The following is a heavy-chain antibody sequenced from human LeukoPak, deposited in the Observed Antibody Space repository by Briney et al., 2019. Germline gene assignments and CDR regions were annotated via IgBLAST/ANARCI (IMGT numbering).Heavy chain of an antibody. Sequence: GGSLRLSCAASGFTFRSYAMSWVRQAPGKGLEWVSAIISGSGATTYYADSVKGRFTISRDNSKNTLYLEMKNLRADDTALYYCAHSPYCSSTRCYRFDYWGQGTLVTVSS. D-gene: IGHD2-2*02. CDR2: IISGSGATT. V-gene: IGHV3-23*01. CDR1: GFTFRSYA. CDR3: AHSPYCSSTRCYRFDY. J-gene: IGHJ4*02.